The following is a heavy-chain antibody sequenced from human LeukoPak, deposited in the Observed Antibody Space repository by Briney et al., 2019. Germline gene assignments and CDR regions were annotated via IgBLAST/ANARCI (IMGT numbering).Heavy chain of an antibody. CDR2: ISGSVNFT. V-gene: IGHV3-23*01. CDR1: GFTFSSYG. J-gene: IGHJ4*02. CDR3: AKERESSSSWDLFDY. Sequence: GGSLRLSCAASGFTFSSYGMSWVRQAPGKGLEWVSGISGSVNFTYYADSVKGRFTISRDNSKNTLYLQMNSLRAEDTAVYYCAKERESSSSWDLFDYWGQGTLVTVSS. D-gene: IGHD6-13*01.